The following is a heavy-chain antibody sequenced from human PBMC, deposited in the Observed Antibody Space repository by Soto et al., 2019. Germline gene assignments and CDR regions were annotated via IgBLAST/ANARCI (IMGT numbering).Heavy chain of an antibody. CDR2: IYPGDSDT. CDR1: GYNFSTYW. V-gene: IGHV5-51*01. CDR3: ARRASWSNDRYFDY. D-gene: IGHD1-26*01. J-gene: IGHJ4*02. Sequence: GESLKISCKGSGYNFSTYWIAWVRQMPGKGLEWMGIIYPGDSDTRYSPSFQDQVTISVDKSISAAYLQLSSLRASDTAIYYCARRASWSNDRYFDYWGQGTLVTVSS.